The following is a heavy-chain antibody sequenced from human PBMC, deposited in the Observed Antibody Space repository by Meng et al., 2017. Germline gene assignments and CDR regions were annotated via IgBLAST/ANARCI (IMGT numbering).Heavy chain of an antibody. Sequence: SVKVSCKASGCTFSSHTISWVRQAPGQGLEWMGRSNPILGIANYAQKFQGRVTITGDKSTSTAYMELSSLRSEDTAVYYCARERLMITFGGVTVSGAFNIWGQGTMVTVSS. CDR2: SNPILGIA. CDR1: GCTFSSHT. J-gene: IGHJ3*02. V-gene: IGHV1-69*04. CDR3: ARERLMITFGGVTVSGAFNI. D-gene: IGHD3-16*02.